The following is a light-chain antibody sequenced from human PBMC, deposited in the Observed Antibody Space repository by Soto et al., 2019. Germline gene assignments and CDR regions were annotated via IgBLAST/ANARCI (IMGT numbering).Light chain of an antibody. CDR3: QQYYSTPRT. J-gene: IGKJ1*01. Sequence: DIVMTQSPDSLAVSLGERATINCKSSQSVLYSSNNKNYLAWYQQKPGQPPKLLIYWASTRESGVPDRFSGSGSGTDFTHTISSLQAEDVAVYSCQQYYSTPRTFGQGTKVEIK. CDR2: WAS. V-gene: IGKV4-1*01. CDR1: QSVLYSSNNKNY.